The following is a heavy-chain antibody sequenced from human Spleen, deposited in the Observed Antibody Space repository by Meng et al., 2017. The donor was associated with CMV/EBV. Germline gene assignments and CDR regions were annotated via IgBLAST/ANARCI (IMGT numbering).Heavy chain of an antibody. CDR2: INPSYGST. CDR3: ARDPINTVGATWAPPLDL. J-gene: IGHJ5*02. V-gene: IGHV1-46*01. D-gene: IGHD1-26*01. CDR1: FRNYF. Sequence: FRNYFVHWVRQAPGQGLEWIGIINPSYGSTSFAQKFQGRVTMSYDTATSTVYMALSSLRSEDTAIYYCARDPINTVGATWAPPLDLWGQGTLVTVSS.